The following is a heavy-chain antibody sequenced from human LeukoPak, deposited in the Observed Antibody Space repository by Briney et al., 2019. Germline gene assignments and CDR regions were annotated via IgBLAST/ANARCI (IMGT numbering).Heavy chain of an antibody. Sequence: ASVKVSCKASGGTFSSYAISWVRQAPGQGLWWMGRIIPIFGTANYAQKFQGRVTITTDESTSTAYMELSSLRSEDTAVYYCASSYCGGDCYQGPFDYWGQGTLVTVSS. D-gene: IGHD2-21*02. CDR1: GGTFSSYA. V-gene: IGHV1-69*05. CDR2: IIPIFGTA. J-gene: IGHJ4*02. CDR3: ASSYCGGDCYQGPFDY.